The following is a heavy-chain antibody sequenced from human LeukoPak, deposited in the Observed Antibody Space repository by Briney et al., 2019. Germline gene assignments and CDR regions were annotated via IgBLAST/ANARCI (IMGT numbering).Heavy chain of an antibody. J-gene: IGHJ4*02. V-gene: IGHV3-23*01. D-gene: IGHD3-16*01. CDR2: ISRSGEST. CDR1: GFTFSSYG. Sequence: GGTLRLSCAASGFTFSSYGMSWVRQAPGKGLEWVSSISRSGESTFHADSVRGRFTISRDNSKNTVSLQMESLRAEDTALYYCAKDYAVGSIDYWGQGTLVTVSS. CDR3: AKDYAVGSIDY.